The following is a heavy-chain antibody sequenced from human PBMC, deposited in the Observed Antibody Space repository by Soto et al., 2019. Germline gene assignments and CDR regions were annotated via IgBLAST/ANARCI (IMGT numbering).Heavy chain of an antibody. D-gene: IGHD3-3*01. Sequence: GGSLRLSCAASGFTFSSYAMSWVRQAPGKGLEWVSAISGSGSSTFYADSVKGRFTISRDNSKNTLYLQMNSLRAEDTALYYCAKDSGLPDFGIVMHAFEVWGQGTMGTVSS. V-gene: IGHV3-23*01. CDR2: ISGSGSST. CDR3: AKDSGLPDFGIVMHAFEV. CDR1: GFTFSSYA. J-gene: IGHJ3*01.